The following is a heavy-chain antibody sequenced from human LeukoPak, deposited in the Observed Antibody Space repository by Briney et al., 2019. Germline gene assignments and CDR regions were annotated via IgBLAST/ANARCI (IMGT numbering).Heavy chain of an antibody. V-gene: IGHV4-59*01. CDR3: ASESSGSYYNYFDY. Sequence: SETLSLTWTVSGXSISSYYGSWIRQPPGKGLEWIGYIYYRGTTNYSPSLKSRVTMSVDTSKNQFSLKLSSVTAADTAVYYCASESSGSYYNYFDYWGQGTLVTVSS. CDR2: IYYRGTT. D-gene: IGHD3-22*01. CDR1: GXSISSYY. J-gene: IGHJ4*02.